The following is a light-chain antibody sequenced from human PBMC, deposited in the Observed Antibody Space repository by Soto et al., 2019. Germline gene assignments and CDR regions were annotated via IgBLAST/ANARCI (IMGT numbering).Light chain of an antibody. J-gene: IGKJ3*01. V-gene: IGKV1-39*01. CDR3: QQLYDYPST. CDR2: SAS. CDR1: QIIRTY. Sequence: DIQMTQSPSSLSASVGDRVTITCRASQIIRTYLNWYQQKPGKAPKLLIYSASTLQSGVPSRFSGSGSGANFSLTISSLQPEDSGTYYCQQLYDYPSTFGPGTKVDIK.